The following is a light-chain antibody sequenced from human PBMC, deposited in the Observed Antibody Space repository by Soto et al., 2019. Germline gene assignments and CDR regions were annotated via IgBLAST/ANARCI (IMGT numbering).Light chain of an antibody. CDR1: SSDVGSDNR. CDR2: EVS. J-gene: IGLJ2*01. CDR3: SSFTSSNTLI. Sequence: QSALTQPPSVSGSPGQSVTISCTGTSSDVGSDNRVSWYQQSPGTAPKLMIYEVSNRPSGVPARFSGSKSGNTASLIISGLQAEDEGDYCCSSFTSSNTLIFGGGTKLTVL. V-gene: IGLV2-18*02.